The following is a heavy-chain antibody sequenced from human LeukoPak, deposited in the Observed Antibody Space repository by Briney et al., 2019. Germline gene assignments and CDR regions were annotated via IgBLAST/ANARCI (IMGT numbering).Heavy chain of an antibody. CDR3: ARDFGAAAGLDAFDI. Sequence: GGSLRLSCAASGFTFSSYSMNWVRQAPGKGLEWVSYISSSSSTIYYADSVKGRFTISRDNAKNSLYLQMNSLRAEDTAVYYCARDFGAAAGLDAFDIWGQGTMVTVSS. D-gene: IGHD6-13*01. CDR2: ISSSSSTI. CDR1: GFTFSSYS. V-gene: IGHV3-48*04. J-gene: IGHJ3*02.